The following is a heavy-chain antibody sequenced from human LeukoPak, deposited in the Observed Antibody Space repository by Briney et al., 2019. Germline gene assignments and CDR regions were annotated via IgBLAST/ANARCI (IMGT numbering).Heavy chain of an antibody. D-gene: IGHD1-1*01. Sequence: GGSLRLSCTASGFTFSNYWMTWVRQAPGKGLEWVANIKQDGIGKYYVDSVKGRFTISRDNAKNSLFLQMDSLSAEDPAVYYCARITTRYFDYWGQGTLVTVSS. J-gene: IGHJ4*02. CDR1: GFTFSNYW. CDR3: ARITTRYFDY. V-gene: IGHV3-7*02. CDR2: IKQDGIGK.